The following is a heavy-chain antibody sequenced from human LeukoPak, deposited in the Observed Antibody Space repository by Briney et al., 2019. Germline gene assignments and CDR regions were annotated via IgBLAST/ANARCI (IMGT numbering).Heavy chain of an antibody. CDR2: ISYDGSNK. D-gene: IGHD1-26*01. Sequence: GRSLRLSCAASGFTFSSYGMHWVRQAPGKGLEWVAVISYDGSNKYYADSVKGRFTISRDNSKNTLYLQMNSLRAEDTAVYYCAKLPLIVGEAYWGQRTLVTVSS. CDR3: AKLPLIVGEAY. V-gene: IGHV3-30*18. J-gene: IGHJ4*02. CDR1: GFTFSSYG.